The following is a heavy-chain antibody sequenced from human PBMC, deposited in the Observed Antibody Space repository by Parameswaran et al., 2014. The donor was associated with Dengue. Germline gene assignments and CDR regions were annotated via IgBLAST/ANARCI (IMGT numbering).Heavy chain of an antibody. V-gene: IGHV3-23*01. CDR3: AITTGAPDY. J-gene: IGHJ4*02. D-gene: IGHD7-27*01. Sequence: PGKGLEWVSAISGSGGSTYYADSVKGRFTISRDNSKNTLYLQMNSLRAEDTAVYYCAITTGAPDYWGQGTLVTVSS. CDR2: ISGSGGST.